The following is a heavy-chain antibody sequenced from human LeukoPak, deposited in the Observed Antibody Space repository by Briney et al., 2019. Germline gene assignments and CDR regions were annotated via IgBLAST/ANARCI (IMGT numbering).Heavy chain of an antibody. D-gene: IGHD1-7*01. CDR1: GFTFSCYA. CDR2: ISGSGGST. CDR3: AKGDWNYELNWFDP. V-gene: IGHV3-23*01. Sequence: GGSLRLSCAASGFTFSCYAMSWVRQAPGKGLEWVSAISGSGGSTYYADSVKGRFTISRDNSKNTLYLQMNSLRAEDTAVYYCAKGDWNYELNWFDPWGQGTLVTVSS. J-gene: IGHJ5*02.